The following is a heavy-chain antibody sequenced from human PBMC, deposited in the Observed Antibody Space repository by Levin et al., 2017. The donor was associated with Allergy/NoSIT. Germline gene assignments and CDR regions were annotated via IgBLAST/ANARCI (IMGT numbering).Heavy chain of an antibody. CDR3: ARNSYDSRGYPYYFDY. D-gene: IGHD3-22*01. CDR1: GFTFSSYA. J-gene: IGHJ4*02. V-gene: IGHV3-23*01. CDR2: ITDNGGTT. Sequence: GGSLRLSCAASGFTFSSYAMSWVRQAPGKGLEWVSTITDNGGTTYYADSAKGRFTISRDNSKNILYVQMNSLRAEDTALYYCARNSYDSRGYPYYFDYWGQGTLVTVSS.